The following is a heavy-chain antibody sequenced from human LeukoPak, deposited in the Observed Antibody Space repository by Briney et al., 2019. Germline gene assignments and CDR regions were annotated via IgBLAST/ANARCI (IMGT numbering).Heavy chain of an antibody. CDR3: VSHYYDSSGYYFPFDY. CDR1: GGSISSYY. Sequence: SETLSLTCTVSGGSISSYYWSWIRQPAGKGLEWIGRIYTSGSTNYNPSLKSRVAISVDSSKNQFSLKLSSVTAADTAVYYCVSHYYDSSGYYFPFDYWGQGTLVTVSS. V-gene: IGHV4-4*07. D-gene: IGHD3-22*01. J-gene: IGHJ4*02. CDR2: IYTSGST.